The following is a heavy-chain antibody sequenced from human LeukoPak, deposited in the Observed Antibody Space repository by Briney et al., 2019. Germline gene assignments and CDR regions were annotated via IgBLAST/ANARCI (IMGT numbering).Heavy chain of an antibody. J-gene: IGHJ6*03. Sequence: SSVKVSCRASGGTFSSYAISWVRQAPGQGLEWMGGIIPIFGTANYAQKFQGRVTITADESTSTAYMELSSLRSEDTAVYYCARDPSAGTTRGPNFYYYYMDVWGKGTTVTVSS. V-gene: IGHV1-69*01. D-gene: IGHD1-7*01. CDR1: GGTFSSYA. CDR2: IIPIFGTA. CDR3: ARDPSAGTTRGPNFYYYYMDV.